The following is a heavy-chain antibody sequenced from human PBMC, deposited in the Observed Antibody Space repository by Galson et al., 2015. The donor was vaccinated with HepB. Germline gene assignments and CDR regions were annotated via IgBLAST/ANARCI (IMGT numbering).Heavy chain of an antibody. V-gene: IGHV1-69*06. CDR1: GGTSTMYA. J-gene: IGHJ4*02. D-gene: IGHD6-13*01. CDR3: ARGPSILYSNNWYPFDY. CDR2: IIPMFGTV. Sequence: SVKVSCKASGGTSTMYAISWVRQAPGQGLGWMGGIIPMFGTVHYAQKFQGRVTFTADKSTKTAYMELSSLRSEDTAVYFCARGPSILYSNNWYPFDYWGQGTLVTVSS.